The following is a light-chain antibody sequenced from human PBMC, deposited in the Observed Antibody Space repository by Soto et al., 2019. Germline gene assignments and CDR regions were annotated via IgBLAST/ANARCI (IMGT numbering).Light chain of an antibody. J-gene: IGLJ7*01. V-gene: IGLV2-23*02. CDR1: SSDVGSHNL. CDR3: YSDGGSRAV. CDR2: EVS. Sequence: QSALTQPASVSGSPGQSITISCTGTSSDVGSHNLVSWYQQHPGQAPKLMIYEVSKRPLGVSARFSASKSGNTASLTICGLHADDEADYYCYSDGGSRAVFGGGTQLTVL.